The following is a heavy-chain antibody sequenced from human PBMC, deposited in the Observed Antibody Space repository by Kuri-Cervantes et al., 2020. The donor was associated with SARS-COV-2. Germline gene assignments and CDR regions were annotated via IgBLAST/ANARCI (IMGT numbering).Heavy chain of an antibody. CDR1: GGSISNNY. V-gene: IGHV4-59*12. Sequence: SETLSLTCTVSGGSISNNYWSWIRQPPGKGLEWIGYIYYSGSTNYNPSLKSRVTISVDTSKNQFSLKLSSVTAADTAVYYCAREREGYSSGRYYFDYWGQGTLVTVSS. J-gene: IGHJ4*02. D-gene: IGHD6-19*01. CDR3: AREREGYSSGRYYFDY. CDR2: IYYSGST.